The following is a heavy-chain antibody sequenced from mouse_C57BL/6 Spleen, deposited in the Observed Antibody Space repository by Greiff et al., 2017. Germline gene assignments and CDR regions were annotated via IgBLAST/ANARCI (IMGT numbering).Heavy chain of an antibody. Sequence: ESGPGLVKPSQSLSLTCSVTGYSITSGYYWNWIRQFPGNKLEWMGYISYDGSNNYNPSLKNRISITRDTSKNQFFLKLNSVTTEDTATYYCAYYYGSSYVDAMDYWGQGTSVTVSS. V-gene: IGHV3-6*01. CDR1: GYSITSGYY. J-gene: IGHJ4*01. D-gene: IGHD1-1*01. CDR3: AYYYGSSYVDAMDY. CDR2: ISYDGSN.